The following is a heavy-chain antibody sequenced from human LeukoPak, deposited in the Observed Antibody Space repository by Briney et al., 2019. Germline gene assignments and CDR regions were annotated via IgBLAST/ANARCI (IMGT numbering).Heavy chain of an antibody. Sequence: GGSLRLSCAASGFTFSSYSMNWVRQAPGKGLEWVSYISSSSTIYYADSVKGRFTISRDNAKNTLYLQMNSLRAEDTAVYYCARDRTVEPLDYWGQGTLVTVSS. CDR1: GFTFSSYS. D-gene: IGHD4-23*01. CDR2: ISSSSTI. CDR3: ARDRTVEPLDY. V-gene: IGHV3-48*04. J-gene: IGHJ4*02.